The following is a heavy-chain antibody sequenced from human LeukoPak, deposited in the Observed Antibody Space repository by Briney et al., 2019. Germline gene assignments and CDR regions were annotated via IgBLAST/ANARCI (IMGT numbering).Heavy chain of an antibody. CDR2: IYFSGTT. D-gene: IGHD1-26*01. V-gene: IGHV4-39*07. J-gene: IGHJ4*02. CDR1: GGSIASSSYY. CDR3: ATDSGVGTMSD. Sequence: SETLSLTCTVSGGSIASSSYYWGWIRQPPGKGLEWIGSIYFSGTTNYNPSLKSRVPISLATSKSQFSLNLISVTAADTAVYYCATDSGVGTMSDWGQGTLVTVSS.